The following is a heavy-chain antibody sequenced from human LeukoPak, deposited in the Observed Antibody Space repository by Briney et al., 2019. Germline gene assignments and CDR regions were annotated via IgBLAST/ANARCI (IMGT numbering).Heavy chain of an antibody. D-gene: IGHD3-22*01. J-gene: IGHJ3*02. Sequence: GASVKVSCKASGYTFTSYDINWVRQATGQGLEWMGWMNPNSGNTGYAQKFQGRVTITRNTSISTAYMELSSLRSEDTAVYYCARDHSPYYYDSSGYPRGAFDIWGQGTMVTVSS. CDR1: GYTFTSYD. V-gene: IGHV1-8*03. CDR2: MNPNSGNT. CDR3: ARDHSPYYYDSSGYPRGAFDI.